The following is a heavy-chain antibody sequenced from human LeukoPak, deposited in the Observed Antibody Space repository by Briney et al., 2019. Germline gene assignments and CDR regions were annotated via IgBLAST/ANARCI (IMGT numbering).Heavy chain of an antibody. V-gene: IGHV4-34*01. CDR3: ARGRVVVMDFDY. CDR1: GGSFSGYY. J-gene: IGHJ4*02. D-gene: IGHD3-22*01. Sequence: PSETLSLTCAVYGGSFSGYYWSWIRQPPGKGLEWIGEINHSGSTNYNPSLKSRVTISVDTSKNQFSLKLSSVTAADTAVYYCARGRVVVMDFDYWGQGTLVTVSS. CDR2: INHSGST.